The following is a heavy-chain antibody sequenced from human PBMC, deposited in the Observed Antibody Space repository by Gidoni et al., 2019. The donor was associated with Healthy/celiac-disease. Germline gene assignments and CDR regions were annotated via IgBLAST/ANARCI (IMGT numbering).Heavy chain of an antibody. CDR1: GGSISSGSYY. Sequence: QLQLQESGPGLVKPSETLSLTCTVSGGSISSGSYYWGWIRQPPGKGLEWIGSIYYSGSTYYNPSLKSRVTISVDTSKNQFSLKLSSVTAADTAVYYCARALDLGYCSGGSCYPPYHWGQGTLVTVSS. CDR2: IYYSGST. CDR3: ARALDLGYCSGGSCYPPYH. D-gene: IGHD2-15*01. V-gene: IGHV4-39*07. J-gene: IGHJ4*02.